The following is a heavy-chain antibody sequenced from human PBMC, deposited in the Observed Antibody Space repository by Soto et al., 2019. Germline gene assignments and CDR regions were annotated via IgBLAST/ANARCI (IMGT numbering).Heavy chain of an antibody. J-gene: IGHJ6*02. CDR3: ARDTVVRGVITEYYYYGMDV. Sequence: PSETLSLTCTVSGGSISSGDYCWSWIRQPPGKGLDWIGYIYYSGSTYYNPSLKSRVTISVDTSKNQFSLKLSSVTAADTAVYYCARDTVVRGVITEYYYYGMDVWGQGTTVTVSS. D-gene: IGHD3-10*01. CDR1: GGSISSGDYC. CDR2: IYYSGST. V-gene: IGHV4-30-4*01.